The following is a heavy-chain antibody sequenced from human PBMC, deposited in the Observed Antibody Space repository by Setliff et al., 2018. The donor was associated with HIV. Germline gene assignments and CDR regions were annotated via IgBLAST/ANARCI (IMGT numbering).Heavy chain of an antibody. CDR2: ITPMFGTT. Sequence: SVKVSCRASGYAFTAYYMHWVRQAPGQGLEWMGGITPMFGTTHSAQKFRGRVTITADESTTTAYMAFTNLRSDDTAVYFCATYFGELLAWGQGTPVTVSS. J-gene: IGHJ5*02. D-gene: IGHD3-10*01. CDR1: GYAFTAYY. CDR3: ATYFGELLA. V-gene: IGHV1-69*13.